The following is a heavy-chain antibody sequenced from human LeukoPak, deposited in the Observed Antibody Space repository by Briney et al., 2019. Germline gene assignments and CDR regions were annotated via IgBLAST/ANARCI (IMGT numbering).Heavy chain of an antibody. CDR2: INHSGST. J-gene: IGHJ4*02. V-gene: IGHV4-34*01. Sequence: SETLSLTCAVYGGSFSGYYWSWIRQPPGKGLEWIGEINHSGSTNYNPSLKSRVTISVDTSKNQFSLKLSSVTAADTAVYYCAGPRNPYYGDYGYWGQGTLVTVSS. CDR1: GGSFSGYY. D-gene: IGHD4-17*01. CDR3: AGPRNPYYGDYGY.